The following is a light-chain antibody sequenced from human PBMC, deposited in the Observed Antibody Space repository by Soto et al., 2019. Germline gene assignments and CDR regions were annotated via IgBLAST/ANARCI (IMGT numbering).Light chain of an antibody. V-gene: IGKV3-20*01. Sequence: EIVLTQSPGTLSLSPGERASLSCRASQSVSSTYLAWYQQKPGQAPRLLIYATSTRATGIPDRFSGSGSGTDFTLTISRLEPEDCAVYYFQQYGSSLWKFGQGTKVEIK. CDR3: QQYGSSLWK. J-gene: IGKJ1*01. CDR1: QSVSSTY. CDR2: ATS.